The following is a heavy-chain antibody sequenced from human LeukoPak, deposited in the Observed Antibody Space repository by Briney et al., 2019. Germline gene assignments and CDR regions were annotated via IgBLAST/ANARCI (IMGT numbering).Heavy chain of an antibody. D-gene: IGHD1-26*01. V-gene: IGHV3-30*02. CDR1: GFTFSNYG. CDR3: AKDRSGSYSQGLDY. CDR2: IRYDGSNK. J-gene: IGHJ4*02. Sequence: GGSLRLSCAASGFTFSNYGTHWVRQAPGKGLEWVAFIRYDGSNKYYADSVKGRFTISRDNSKNTLYLQMNSLRAEDTAVYYCAKDRSGSYSQGLDYWGQGTLVTVSS.